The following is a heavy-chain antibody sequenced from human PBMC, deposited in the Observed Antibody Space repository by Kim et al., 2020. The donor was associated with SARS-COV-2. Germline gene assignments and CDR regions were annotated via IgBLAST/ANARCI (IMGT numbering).Heavy chain of an antibody. CDR2: IYYSGSI. CDR3: ARQGRAYDILTGYSPEYYNGMDV. Sequence: SETLSLTCTVSGASISNSGYFWAWIRQPPGKGLEWIGNIYYSGSIHYNPSLKSRVTISVDTSKNQFSLNMNSATAADTAVYYCARQGRAYDILTGYSPEYYNGMDVWGQGTTVTVSS. V-gene: IGHV4-39*01. CDR1: GASISNSGYF. D-gene: IGHD3-9*01. J-gene: IGHJ6*02.